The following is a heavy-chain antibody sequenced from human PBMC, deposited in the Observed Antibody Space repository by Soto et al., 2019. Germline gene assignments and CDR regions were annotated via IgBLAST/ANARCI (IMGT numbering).Heavy chain of an antibody. CDR1: GGTFTGNP. Sequence: ASVKVSCKASGGTFTGNPISWVRQAPGRGLEWMGGIIPMFGTTNYAQKFQGRVTITADESTTTAYMELNSLRSEDTAVYYCARENSIASLSYYYGMEVWGQGTTVTVSS. D-gene: IGHD6-6*01. CDR2: IIPMFGTT. CDR3: ARENSIASLSYYYGMEV. J-gene: IGHJ6*02. V-gene: IGHV1-69*13.